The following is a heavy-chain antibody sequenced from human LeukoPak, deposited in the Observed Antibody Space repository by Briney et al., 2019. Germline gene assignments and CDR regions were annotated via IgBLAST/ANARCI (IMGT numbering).Heavy chain of an antibody. J-gene: IGHJ4*02. Sequence: EAGGSLRLSCAASGFTFSSYWMSWVRRAPGKGVEWVANIKQDGSEKYYVDSVKGRFTISRDNAKNSLYLQMNSLRAEDTAVYYCARVPVVYNYDLLERYFDYWGQGTLVTVSS. CDR1: GFTFSSYW. V-gene: IGHV3-7*01. CDR3: ARVPVVYNYDLLERYFDY. CDR2: IKQDGSEK. D-gene: IGHD1-1*01.